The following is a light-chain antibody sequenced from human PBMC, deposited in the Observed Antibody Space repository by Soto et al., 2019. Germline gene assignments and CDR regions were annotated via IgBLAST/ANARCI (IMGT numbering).Light chain of an antibody. CDR2: GAS. Sequence: EIVMTQSPATLSVSPGERATLSCRASQSVSSSLAWYQQKPGQAPRLLIYGASTRATGIPARFSGSGSGTESTLTISSLQSEDFAVYYCQQYNNWWTFGQGTKVDI. J-gene: IGKJ1*01. V-gene: IGKV3-15*01. CDR3: QQYNNWWT. CDR1: QSVSSS.